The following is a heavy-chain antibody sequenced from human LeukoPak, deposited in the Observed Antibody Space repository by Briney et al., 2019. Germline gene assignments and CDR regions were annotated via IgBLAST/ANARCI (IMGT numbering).Heavy chain of an antibody. V-gene: IGHV4-39*01. D-gene: IGHD3-10*01. J-gene: IGHJ4*02. Sequence: NPSETLSLTCTVSGGSISSSSYYWGWIRQPPGKGLEWIGSIYYSGSTYYNPSLKSRVTISVDTSKNQFSLKLSSVTAADTAVYYCARQELLWFGEPQTANFDYWGQGTLVTVSS. CDR3: ARQELLWFGEPQTANFDY. CDR1: GGSISSSSYY. CDR2: IYYSGST.